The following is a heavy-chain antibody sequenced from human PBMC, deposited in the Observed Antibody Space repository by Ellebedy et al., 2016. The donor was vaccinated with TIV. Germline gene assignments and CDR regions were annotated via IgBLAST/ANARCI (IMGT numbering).Heavy chain of an antibody. J-gene: IGHJ4*02. D-gene: IGHD3-22*01. V-gene: IGHV3-9*01. CDR3: ARGAGYYDSSGYYLFDY. CDR1: GFTFDDYA. CDR2: ISWNSGSI. Sequence: GGSLRLXXAASGFTFDDYAMHWVRQAPGKGLEWVSGISWNSGSIGYADSVKGRFTISRDNAKNSLYLQMNSLRAEDTAVYYCARGAGYYDSSGYYLFDYWGQGTLVTVSS.